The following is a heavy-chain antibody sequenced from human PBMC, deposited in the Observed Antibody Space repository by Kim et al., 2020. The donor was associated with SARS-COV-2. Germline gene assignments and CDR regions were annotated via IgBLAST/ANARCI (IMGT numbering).Heavy chain of an antibody. Sequence: GGSLRLSCAASGFTFSNYAMSWVRQAPGKGLEWVSGITDSGGSTYYADSVKGRFTISRDNSKNTLYLQINSLRAGDTAVYYCAKGLGSRSFYNEFDPWGQGTLVTVSS. V-gene: IGHV3-23*01. CDR1: GFTFSNYA. D-gene: IGHD3-10*02. CDR3: AKGLGSRSFYNEFDP. J-gene: IGHJ5*02. CDR2: ITDSGGST.